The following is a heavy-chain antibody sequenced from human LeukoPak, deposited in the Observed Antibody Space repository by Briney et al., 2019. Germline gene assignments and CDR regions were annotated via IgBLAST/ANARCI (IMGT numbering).Heavy chain of an antibody. D-gene: IGHD1-7*01. CDR1: GGTFSSYA. J-gene: IGHJ4*02. CDR2: IIPILGIA. CDR3: ARYNWNYWADY. Sequence: GASVKVSCKASGGTFSSYAISWVRQAPGQGLEWMGRIIPILGIANYAQKFQGRVTITADKSTSTAYIELSSLRSEDTAVYYCARYNWNYWADYWGQGTLVTVSS. V-gene: IGHV1-69*04.